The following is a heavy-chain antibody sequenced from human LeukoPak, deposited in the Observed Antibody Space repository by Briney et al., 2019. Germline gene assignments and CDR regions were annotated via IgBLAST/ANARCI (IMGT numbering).Heavy chain of an antibody. V-gene: IGHV3-23*01. D-gene: IGHD6-19*01. CDR1: GFTFSSYS. CDR2: ISGGGGNT. J-gene: IGHJ4*02. CDR3: AVAVVGGHDY. Sequence: GGSLRLSCAVSGFTFSSYSMSWVRQAPGKGLEWVSEISGGGGNTYYADSVKGRFTISRDISKNTLYLQMNSLRAEDTAVYYCAVAVVGGHDYWGQGTLVTVSS.